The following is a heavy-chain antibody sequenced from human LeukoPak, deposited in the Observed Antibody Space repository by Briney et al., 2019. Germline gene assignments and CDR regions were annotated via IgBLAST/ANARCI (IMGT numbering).Heavy chain of an antibody. V-gene: IGHV3-15*04. J-gene: IGHJ4*02. D-gene: IGHD5-24*01. CDR2: IETKTDGGTT. CDR3: TTVERWLLRSSPY. Sequence: GGSLRLSCAASGFTFSNAWMTWVRQAPGKGLEWVGRIETKTDGGTTDYAAPVKGRFTISRDDSKNTLYLQMNSLKTDDTAVYYCTTVERWLLRSSPYWGQGTLDTVSS. CDR1: GFTFSNAW.